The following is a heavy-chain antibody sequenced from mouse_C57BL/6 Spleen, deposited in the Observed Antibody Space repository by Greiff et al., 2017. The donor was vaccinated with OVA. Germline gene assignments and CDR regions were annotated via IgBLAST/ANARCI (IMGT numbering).Heavy chain of an antibody. Sequence: EVQLQQSGTVLARPGASVKMSCKTSGYTFTSYWMHWVKQRPGQGLEWIGAIYPGNSDTSYNQKFKGKAKLTAVTSASTAYMELSSLTNEDSAVYYCTRKDNYDYAWFADWGQGTLVTVSA. V-gene: IGHV1-5*01. CDR3: TRKDNYDYAWFAD. D-gene: IGHD2-4*01. CDR1: GYTFTSYW. J-gene: IGHJ3*01. CDR2: IYPGNSDT.